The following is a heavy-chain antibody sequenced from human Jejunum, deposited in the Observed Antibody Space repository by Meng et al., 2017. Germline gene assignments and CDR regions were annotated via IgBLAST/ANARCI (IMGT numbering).Heavy chain of an antibody. CDR3: ARLNSGSWTYFDY. D-gene: IGHD1-26*01. CDR2: VYYSGST. Sequence: SETLSLTCTVSDGSISRYYWSWIRQPPGKGLEWIGYVYYSGSTNYNPSLKSRVTMSLDTSKNQFSLKLNSVTAADTAVYYCARLNSGSWTYFDYWGQGTLVTVSS. CDR1: DGSISRYY. J-gene: IGHJ4*02. V-gene: IGHV4-59*01.